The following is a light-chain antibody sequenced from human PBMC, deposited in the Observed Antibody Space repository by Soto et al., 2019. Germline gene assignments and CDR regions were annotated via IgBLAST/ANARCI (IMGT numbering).Light chain of an antibody. Sequence: QSVLTQPPSASGTPGQRVTISCSGISSNIGSNTVNWYQQLPGTAPKLLIYSNNQRPSGVTDRISGSKSGTSASRAISRLQSEEEADYYCAAWDDSLNGLVVFGGGTQLTVL. CDR2: SNN. CDR3: AAWDDSLNGLVV. CDR1: SSNIGSNT. J-gene: IGLJ2*01. V-gene: IGLV1-44*01.